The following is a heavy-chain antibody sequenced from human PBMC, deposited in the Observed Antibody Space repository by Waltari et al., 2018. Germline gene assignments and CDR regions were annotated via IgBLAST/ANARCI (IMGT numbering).Heavy chain of an antibody. CDR3: ARRYCSTTSCYTKYFDH. CDR2: IGTSNGQT. D-gene: IGHD2-2*02. V-gene: IGHV3-23*01. J-gene: IGHJ4*02. CDR1: GFIFSNYA. Sequence: EVQVLESGGGLVQPGGSLRLSCAASGFIFSNYAMSWVRQAQGRGLEWVSSIGTSNGQTYYPDSVKGRFTISRDNSKNTLYLQMSSLRVEDTAVYYCARRYCSTTSCYTKYFDHWGRGTLVTVSS.